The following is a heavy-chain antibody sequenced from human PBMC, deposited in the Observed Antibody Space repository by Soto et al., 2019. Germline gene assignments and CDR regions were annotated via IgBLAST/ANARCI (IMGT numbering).Heavy chain of an antibody. CDR1: GFTFSSNW. CDR2: IKQDGSEK. Sequence: GGSLRLSCAGSGFTFSSNWMSWVRQAPGKGLEWVATIKQDGSEKYYVDSVRGRFTVSRDNAKNSLYPEMNSLRAEDTAVYYCARGDYFDRRFDNWGQGALVTVSS. V-gene: IGHV3-7*03. CDR3: ARGDYFDRRFDN. D-gene: IGHD3-22*01. J-gene: IGHJ4*02.